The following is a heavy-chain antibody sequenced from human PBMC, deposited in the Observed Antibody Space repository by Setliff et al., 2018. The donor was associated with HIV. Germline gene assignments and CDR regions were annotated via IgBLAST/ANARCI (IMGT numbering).Heavy chain of an antibody. D-gene: IGHD3-10*01. J-gene: IGHJ4*02. CDR1: GFTFIDYY. CDR3: ARGSRYYGSGSPDH. CDR2: ISSSGSTI. V-gene: IGHV3-11*04. Sequence: PGESLRLSCAASGFTFIDYYIIWIRQAPGKGLEWVSYISSSGSTIYYADSVKGRFTISRDNAKNSLYLQMNRLRAEDTAVYYCARGSRYYGSGSPDHWGQGTLVTVSS.